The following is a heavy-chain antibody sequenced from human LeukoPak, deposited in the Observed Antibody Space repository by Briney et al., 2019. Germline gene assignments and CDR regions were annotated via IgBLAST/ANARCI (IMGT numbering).Heavy chain of an antibody. CDR2: IYYSGST. D-gene: IGHD1-26*01. Sequence: PSETLSLTCAVSGGSISSGGYSWSWIRQPPGKGLEWIGYIYYSGSTYYNPSLKSRVTISVDTSKNQFSLKLSSVIAADTAVYYCARDRGVGAAGPFDYWGQGTLVTVSS. J-gene: IGHJ4*02. CDR3: ARDRGVGAAGPFDY. CDR1: GGSISSGGYS. V-gene: IGHV4-30-4*07.